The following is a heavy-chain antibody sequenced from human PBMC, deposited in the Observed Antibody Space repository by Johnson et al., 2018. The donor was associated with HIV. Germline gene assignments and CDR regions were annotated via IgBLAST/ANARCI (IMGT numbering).Heavy chain of an antibody. CDR1: GFTFSDYA. CDR3: ARGSRYTHDNDDVYLLQAFDI. Sequence: QVQLVESGGGVVQPGRSLRLSCVASGFTFSDYAVHWVRQAPGKGLEWVAVISYDGSDKYYAASVKGRFTISRASSKNTLYLQLNTLRADDTAVYYCARGSRYTHDNDDVYLLQAFDIWGQGTMVTVSS. CDR2: ISYDGSDK. J-gene: IGHJ3*02. D-gene: IGHD3-16*01. V-gene: IGHV3-30*04.